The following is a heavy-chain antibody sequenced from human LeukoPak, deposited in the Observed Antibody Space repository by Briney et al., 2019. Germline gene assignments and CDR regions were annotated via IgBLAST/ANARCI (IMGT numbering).Heavy chain of an antibody. J-gene: IGHJ4*02. D-gene: IGHD1-1*01. CDR2: ISGRSSYI. CDR1: GFTFSSYS. V-gene: IGHV3-21*01. Sequence: PGGSLRLSCAASGFTFSSYSMNWVRQAPGKGLEWVSSISGRSSYIYYADSVKGRFTISRDNAKNSLYLQMNSLRAEDTAVYYCARLVQLGRQFDYWGQGTLVTVSS. CDR3: ARLVQLGRQFDY.